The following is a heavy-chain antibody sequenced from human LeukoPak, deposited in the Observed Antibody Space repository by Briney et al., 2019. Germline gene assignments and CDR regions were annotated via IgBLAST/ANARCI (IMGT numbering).Heavy chain of an antibody. Sequence: TSETLSLTCTVSGGSISSSSYYWGWIRQPPGKGLEWIGSIYYSGSTYYNPSLKSRVTISVDTSKNQFSLKLSSVTAADTAVYYCARQADGYVFYWFDPWGQGTPVTVSS. V-gene: IGHV4-39*01. CDR1: GGSISSSSYY. CDR2: IYYSGST. CDR3: ARQADGYVFYWFDP. J-gene: IGHJ5*02. D-gene: IGHD5-24*01.